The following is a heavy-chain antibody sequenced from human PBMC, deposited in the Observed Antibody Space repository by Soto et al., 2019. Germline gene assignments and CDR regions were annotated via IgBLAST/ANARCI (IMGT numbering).Heavy chain of an antibody. CDR3: ATEYSSSSGFDY. V-gene: IGHV3-30*03. J-gene: IGHJ4*02. CDR1: GFTFSSYG. D-gene: IGHD6-6*01. Sequence: GGSLRLSCAASGFTFSSYGMHWVRQAPGKGLEWVAVISYDGSNKYYADSVKGRFTISRDNSKNTLYLQMNSLRAEDTAAYYCATEYSSSSGFDYWGQGTLVTVSS. CDR2: ISYDGSNK.